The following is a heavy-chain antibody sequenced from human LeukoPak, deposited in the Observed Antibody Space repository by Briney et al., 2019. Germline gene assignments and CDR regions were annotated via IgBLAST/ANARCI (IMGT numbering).Heavy chain of an antibody. Sequence: GGSLRLSCAASGFSFSTYGIHWVRQAPGKGLEWVAVIWFDGNNKYYADSVKGRFTISRDNSKSTLYLEMNSLRAEDTAVYYCAIPSRISSRVDVFDIWGQGTMVTVSS. J-gene: IGHJ3*02. CDR3: AIPSRISSRVDVFDI. CDR2: IWFDGNNK. V-gene: IGHV3-33*01. CDR1: GFSFSTYG. D-gene: IGHD6-6*01.